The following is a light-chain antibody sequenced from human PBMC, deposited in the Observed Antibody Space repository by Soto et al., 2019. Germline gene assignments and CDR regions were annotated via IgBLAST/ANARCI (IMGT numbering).Light chain of an antibody. CDR1: QSVSSN. Sequence: EIVMTQSPATLSVSPGERATLSCRASQSVSSNLAWYQQKPGQAPRLLIYGASTRATGIPARFSGSGSGTEFTLTIGSLQSEDFAVYYCQQYTYWPRTFGQGTKVGIK. CDR2: GAS. J-gene: IGKJ1*01. V-gene: IGKV3-15*01. CDR3: QQYTYWPRT.